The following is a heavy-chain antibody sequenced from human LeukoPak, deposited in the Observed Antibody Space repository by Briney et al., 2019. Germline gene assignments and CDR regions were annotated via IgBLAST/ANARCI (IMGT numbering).Heavy chain of an antibody. V-gene: IGHV4-34*01. CDR3: VLVPPPYTQHF. CDR1: GGSLSGHH. Sequence: SETLSLTCAVYGGSLSGHHWTWIRQSPGKRLEWIGEINYSGSTQYNPSLESRVTISVDTSKTQFSLKLSSVTAPDTAVYYCVLVPPPYTQHFWGQGALVTVSS. J-gene: IGHJ4*02. D-gene: IGHD3-16*01. CDR2: INYSGST.